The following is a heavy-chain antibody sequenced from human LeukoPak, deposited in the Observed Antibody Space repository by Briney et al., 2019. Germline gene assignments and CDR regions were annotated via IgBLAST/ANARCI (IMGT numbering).Heavy chain of an antibody. CDR2: ISSGSSYT. Sequence: GGSLRLSCAASGFTFSDYNMSWIRQAPGKGLEWVSYISSGSSYTNNADSVRGRFTISRDNAKNSLYLQMNSLRAEDTALYYCARKGYYGSGTYLDYWGQGTLVTVSS. J-gene: IGHJ4*02. D-gene: IGHD3-10*01. CDR1: GFTFSDYN. V-gene: IGHV3-11*03. CDR3: ARKGYYGSGTYLDY.